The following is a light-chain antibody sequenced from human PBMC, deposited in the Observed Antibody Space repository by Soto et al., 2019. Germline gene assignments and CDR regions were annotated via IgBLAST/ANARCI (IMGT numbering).Light chain of an antibody. J-gene: IGKJ1*01. Sequence: DFQMTQSPSTLSASVGDRVTITCRASQNIRSRLAWFQQKPGKAPKLLIYDASSLESGVPQRFSGSGSGTEFTLTISSLQTDDFSTYYCQKYNSALWTFGQGTKVEIK. CDR2: DAS. CDR3: QKYNSALWT. CDR1: QNIRSR. V-gene: IGKV1-5*01.